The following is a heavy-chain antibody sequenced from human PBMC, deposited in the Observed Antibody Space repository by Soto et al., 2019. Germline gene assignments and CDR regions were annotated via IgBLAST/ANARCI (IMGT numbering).Heavy chain of an antibody. D-gene: IGHD3-10*01. V-gene: IGHV4-34*01. CDR3: ARGRGKSMVRGVIDY. CDR2: INHSGST. CDR1: GGSFSGYY. J-gene: IGHJ4*02. Sequence: QVQLQQWGAGLLKPSETLSLTCAVYGGSFSGYYWSWIRQPPGKGLEWIGEINHSGSTNYNPSLKSGVTISVDTSKNQFSLKLSSVSAADTAVYYCARGRGKSMVRGVIDYWGQGTLVTVSS.